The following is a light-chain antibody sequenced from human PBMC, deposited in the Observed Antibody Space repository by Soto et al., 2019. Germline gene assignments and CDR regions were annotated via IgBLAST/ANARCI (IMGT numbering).Light chain of an antibody. CDR3: QQSHSIPLT. Sequence: EIVLAQSPGILSLSPGERASLSCGASQSISSSFLAWYQQKPGQAPRLLIYDASNRAKGIPARFSGSGPGTDFTLTIRSLQPEDFATYYCQQSHSIPLTFGQGTKVDIK. CDR2: DAS. CDR1: QSISSSF. J-gene: IGKJ1*01. V-gene: IGKV3D-20*02.